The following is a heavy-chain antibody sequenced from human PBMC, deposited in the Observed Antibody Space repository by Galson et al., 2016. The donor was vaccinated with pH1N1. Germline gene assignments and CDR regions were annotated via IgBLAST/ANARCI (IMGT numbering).Heavy chain of an antibody. J-gene: IGHJ4*02. D-gene: IGHD5-12*01. Sequence: SCKASGGTFSNYGMHWVRQAPGKGLEWVAVVSQDGTYKDYADSVKGRFTISRDNSRRTLLLHMNSLRPEDTAVYYCAKDQYSGFDDEAFDQWGQGTLVTVSS. V-gene: IGHV3-30*18. CDR2: VSQDGTYK. CDR3: AKDQYSGFDDEAFDQ. CDR1: GGTFSNYG.